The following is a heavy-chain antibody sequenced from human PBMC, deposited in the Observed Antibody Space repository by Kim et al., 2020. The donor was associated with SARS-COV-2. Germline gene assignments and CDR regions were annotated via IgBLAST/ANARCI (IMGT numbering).Heavy chain of an antibody. Sequence: SETLSLTCTVSGGSISSGDYYWSWIRQPPGKGLEWIGYIYYSGSTYYNPSLKSRVTISVDTSKNQFSLKLSSVTAADTAVYYCARVGPESPRVKGDLFFDYWGQGTLVTVSS. D-gene: IGHD2-21*01. CDR3: ARVGPESPRVKGDLFFDY. J-gene: IGHJ4*02. V-gene: IGHV4-30-4*01. CDR1: GGSISSGDYY. CDR2: IYYSGST.